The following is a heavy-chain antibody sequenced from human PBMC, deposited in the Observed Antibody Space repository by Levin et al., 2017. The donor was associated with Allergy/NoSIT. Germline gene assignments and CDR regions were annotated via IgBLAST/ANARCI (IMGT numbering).Heavy chain of an antibody. V-gene: IGHV3-30-3*01. CDR2: ISYDGSNK. CDR3: ARGPSLIWFGEFPIQPFDY. Sequence: PGGSLRLSCAASGFTFSSYALHWVRQAPGKGLEWVAVISYDGSNKYYADSVKGRFTISRDNSKNTLYLQMNSLRAEDTAVYYCARGPSLIWFGEFPIQPFDYWGQGTLVTVSS. J-gene: IGHJ4*02. D-gene: IGHD3-10*01. CDR1: GFTFSSYA.